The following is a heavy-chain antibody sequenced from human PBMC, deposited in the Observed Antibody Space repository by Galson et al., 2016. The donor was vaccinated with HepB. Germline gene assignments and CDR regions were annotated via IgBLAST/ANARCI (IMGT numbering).Heavy chain of an antibody. D-gene: IGHD5-18*01. CDR2: IDTAGGT. Sequence: SLRLSCAASGFTFSSYDMHWVRQATGKGLEWVSGIDTAGGTSYLGSVKGRFTISRENAKNSLYLQINSLRVGDTAVYYCVRVILLVVGYYGMDVWGQGTTVTVSS. V-gene: IGHV3-13*01. CDR1: GFTFSSYD. CDR3: VRVILLVVGYYGMDV. J-gene: IGHJ6*02.